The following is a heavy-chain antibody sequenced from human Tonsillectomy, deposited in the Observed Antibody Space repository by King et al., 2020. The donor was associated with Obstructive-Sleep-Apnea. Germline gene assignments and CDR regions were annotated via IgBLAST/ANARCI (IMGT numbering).Heavy chain of an antibody. CDR1: GGTFSSYA. CDR3: ARATYYYDSSGYYSSALSDY. D-gene: IGHD3-22*01. V-gene: IGHV1-69*04. J-gene: IGHJ4*02. Sequence: QLVQSGAEVKKPGSSVKVSCKASGGTFSSYAISWVRQAPGQGLEWMGGIIPILGIANYAQKFQGRVTITADKSTSTAYMELSSLRSEDTAVYYCARATYYYDSSGYYSSALSDYWGQGTLVTVSS. CDR2: IIPILGIA.